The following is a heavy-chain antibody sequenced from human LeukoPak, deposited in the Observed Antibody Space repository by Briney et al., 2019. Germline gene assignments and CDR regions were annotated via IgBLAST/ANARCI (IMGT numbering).Heavy chain of an antibody. V-gene: IGHV3-66*02. Sequence: GGSLRLSCAASGFTVRSNYMSWVRQAPGKGLEWVSVIYSGETTYYAESMRGRFTIFRDNSKNTLYLQMNNLGAEDTPVYYCARERYYYDTTGALDYWGQGTLVTVSS. CDR3: ARERYYYDTTGALDY. CDR1: GFTVRSNY. D-gene: IGHD3-22*01. J-gene: IGHJ4*02. CDR2: IYSGETT.